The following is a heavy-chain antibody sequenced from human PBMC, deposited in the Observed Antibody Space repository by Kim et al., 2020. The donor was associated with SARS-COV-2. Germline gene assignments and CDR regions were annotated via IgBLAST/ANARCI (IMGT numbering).Heavy chain of an antibody. J-gene: IGHJ4*02. CDR3: ARHRGPGDYPDY. V-gene: IGHV5-10-1*01. D-gene: IGHD4-17*01. Sequence: TYRPSFQGHVTISADKSISTAYLQWSSLKASDTAMYYCARHRGPGDYPDYWGQGTLVTVSS.